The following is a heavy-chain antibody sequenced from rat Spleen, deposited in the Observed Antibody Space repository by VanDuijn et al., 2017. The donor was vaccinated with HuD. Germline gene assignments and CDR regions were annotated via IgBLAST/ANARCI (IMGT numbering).Heavy chain of an antibody. J-gene: IGHJ2*01. D-gene: IGHD1-6*01. V-gene: IGHV5-20*01. CDR3: TRDRILRSTGFDY. CDR1: GFTFDDYY. Sequence: EVQLVESGGGLVQPGRSLKLSCAASGFTFDDYYMAWVRQAPTKGLEWVASINYDGGSTYYRDSVKGRFTISRDNAKSSLYLQMDSLRSEDTATYYGTRDRILRSTGFDYWGQGVMVTVSS. CDR2: INYDGGST.